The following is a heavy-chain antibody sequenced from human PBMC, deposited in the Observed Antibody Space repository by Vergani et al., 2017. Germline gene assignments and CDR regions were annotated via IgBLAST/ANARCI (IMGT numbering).Heavy chain of an antibody. CDR2: VYYNGST. Sequence: QLQLQESGPGLVKPSETLSLTCIVSGDSINNGNYSWGWIRQPPGKGLEWIGSVYYNGSTYYNPSLKSRVTMSLDTSKNQFSLNLYSVTAADTAVYYCAGGALWWLRQIDSWGQGTLVTVSS. D-gene: IGHD2-21*01. CDR1: GDSINNGNYS. CDR3: AGGALWWLRQIDS. V-gene: IGHV4-39*07. J-gene: IGHJ4*02.